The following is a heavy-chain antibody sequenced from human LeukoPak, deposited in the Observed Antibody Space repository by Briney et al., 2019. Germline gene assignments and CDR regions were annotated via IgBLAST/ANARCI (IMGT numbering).Heavy chain of an antibody. D-gene: IGHD5-18*01. V-gene: IGHV5-51*01. CDR2: IYPGDSDT. CDR3: ARFDPGYSYGCDY. J-gene: IGHJ4*02. CDR1: GYSFTNYW. Sequence: GESLKISCKGSGYSFTNYWIAWVRQMPGKGLEWMGIIYPGDSDTTYSPSFQGQVTISADKSISTAYLQWSSLKASDTAMYCCARFDPGYSYGCDYWGQGTLVTVSS.